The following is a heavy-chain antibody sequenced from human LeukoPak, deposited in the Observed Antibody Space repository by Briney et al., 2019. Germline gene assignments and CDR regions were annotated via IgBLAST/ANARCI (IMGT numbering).Heavy chain of an antibody. Sequence: PGRSLRLSCAASGFTFSNYGMHWVRQTPGKGLEWVAVIWYDGSEKYYADSVKGRFTISRDNSEKMLYLQMNSLRAEDTAVYYCAKVGKTLAASYFDFWGQGILVTVSS. J-gene: IGHJ4*02. CDR1: GFTFSNYG. CDR2: IWYDGSEK. V-gene: IGHV3-33*06. D-gene: IGHD6-19*01. CDR3: AKVGKTLAASYFDF.